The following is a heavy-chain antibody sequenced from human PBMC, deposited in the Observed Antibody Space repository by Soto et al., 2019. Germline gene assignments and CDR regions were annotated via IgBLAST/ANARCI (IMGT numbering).Heavy chain of an antibody. D-gene: IGHD3-3*02. CDR1: GDSIISSDFY. V-gene: IGHV4-39*01. J-gene: IGHJ5*02. Sequence: PSATLSLTCTVSGDSIISSDFYWGWVRQPPGKGLEWIGSIFYLGSSYYNPSLKSRVTMSVDTSKNQFSLRLRSVTAADTALYFCARHSLALRKNNWFDHWGQGIMVTVS. CDR2: IFYLGSS. CDR3: ARHSLALRKNNWFDH.